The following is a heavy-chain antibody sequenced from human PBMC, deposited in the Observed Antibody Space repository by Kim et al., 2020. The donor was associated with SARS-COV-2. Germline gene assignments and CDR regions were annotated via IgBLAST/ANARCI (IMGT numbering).Heavy chain of an antibody. V-gene: IGHV6-1*01. CDR3: ARDIPDSGTGFVY. D-gene: IGHD6-13*01. Sequence: YAVPVKSRISLNPDTSKTQFSLQLNSVTPEDTAVYYCARDIPDSGTGFVYWGQGTLVTVSS. J-gene: IGHJ4*02.